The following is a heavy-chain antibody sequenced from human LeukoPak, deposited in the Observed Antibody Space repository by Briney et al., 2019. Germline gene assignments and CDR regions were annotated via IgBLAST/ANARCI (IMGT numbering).Heavy chain of an antibody. CDR3: ARGFNRDELLGY. CDR1: GFTVSSNY. V-gene: IGHV3-66*01. CDR2: IYSGGST. Sequence: GGSLRLSCAASGFTVSSNYMSWVRQAPGKRLEWVSVIYSGGSTYYADSVKGRFTISRDNSKNTLYLQMNSLRAEDTAVYYCARGFNRDELLGYWGQGTLVTVSS. D-gene: IGHD1-26*01. J-gene: IGHJ4*02.